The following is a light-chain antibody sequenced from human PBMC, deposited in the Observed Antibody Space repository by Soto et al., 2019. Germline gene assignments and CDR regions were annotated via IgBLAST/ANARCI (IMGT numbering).Light chain of an antibody. CDR2: GNS. CDR1: SSNIGAGYD. Sequence: QSVLTQPPSVSGAPGPRVTISCTGSSSNIGAGYDVHWYQQLPGTAPQLLISGNSNRPSGVPDRFSGSKSGTSASLAITGLQAEDEADYYCQSYDSSLSGVVFGGGTKLTVL. CDR3: QSYDSSLSGVV. V-gene: IGLV1-40*01. J-gene: IGLJ2*01.